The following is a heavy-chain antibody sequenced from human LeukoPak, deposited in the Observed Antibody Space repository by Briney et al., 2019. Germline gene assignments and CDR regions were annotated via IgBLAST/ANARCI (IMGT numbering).Heavy chain of an antibody. CDR3: ARYYYGSGSYYNEMYKRSYYFDY. Sequence: PGRSLRLSCAASGFTFSSYGMHWVRQAPGKGLEWVAVISYDGSNKYYADSVKGRFTISRDNSKNTLYLQMNSLRAEDTAVYYCARYYYGSGSYYNEMYKRSYYFDYWGQGTLVTVSS. D-gene: IGHD3-10*01. CDR1: GFTFSSYG. J-gene: IGHJ4*02. V-gene: IGHV3-30*03. CDR2: ISYDGSNK.